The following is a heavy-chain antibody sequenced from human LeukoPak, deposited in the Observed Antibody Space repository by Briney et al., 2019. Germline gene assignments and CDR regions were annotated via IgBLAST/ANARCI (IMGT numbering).Heavy chain of an antibody. CDR1: GGSISSYY. V-gene: IGHV4-59*01. J-gene: IGHJ6*02. D-gene: IGHD1-26*01. Sequence: SETLSLTCTVSGGSISSYYWSWIRQPPGKGLEWIGYIYYSGSTNYNPSLKSRVTISVDTSKNQFSLKLSSVTAADTAVYYCARDLYSGSYYGDYYYGMDVWGQGTTVTVSS. CDR3: ARDLYSGSYYGDYYYGMDV. CDR2: IYYSGST.